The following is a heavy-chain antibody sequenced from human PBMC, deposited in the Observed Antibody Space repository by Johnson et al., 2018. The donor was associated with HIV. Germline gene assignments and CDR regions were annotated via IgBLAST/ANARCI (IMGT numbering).Heavy chain of an antibody. CDR3: AKRHGPIVGATHDAFDI. J-gene: IGHJ3*02. V-gene: IGHV3-11*04. CDR2: ISSSGSTI. D-gene: IGHD1-26*01. Sequence: VQLVESGGGLVQPGGSLRLSCADSGFTFSDYDMSWIRQAPGKGLEWVSYISSSGSTIYYADFLKGRYTISRDNVKNSLYLQMNSLRAEDTAVYYCAKRHGPIVGATHDAFDIWGQGTMVTVSS. CDR1: GFTFSDYD.